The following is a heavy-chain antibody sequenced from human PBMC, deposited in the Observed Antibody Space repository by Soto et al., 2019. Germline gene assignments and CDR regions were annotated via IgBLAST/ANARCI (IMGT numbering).Heavy chain of an antibody. J-gene: IGHJ4*02. Sequence: EVQLLESGGALVQPGGSLRLSCAASGFTFGNHAMNWVRQAPGKGLECVSTISDSGSTYYADSVKGRFTISRDNSKNTLYLQMNSLRAEDTAVYYCARDPGGHYCTSTSCLYFFDHWGQGTLVIVSS. CDR3: ARDPGGHYCTSTSCLYFFDH. CDR1: GFTFGNHA. D-gene: IGHD2-2*01. CDR2: ISDSGST. V-gene: IGHV3-23*01.